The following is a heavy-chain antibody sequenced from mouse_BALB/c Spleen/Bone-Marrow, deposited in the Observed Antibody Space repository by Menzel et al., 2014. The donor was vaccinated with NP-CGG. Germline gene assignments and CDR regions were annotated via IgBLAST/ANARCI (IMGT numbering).Heavy chain of an antibody. CDR1: GYTFTSYW. Sequence: VQLQQSGAELVKPGASVKLSCKAYGYTFTSYWMHWVKQRPGQGLEWIGEINPSNGRTNYNEKFKSKATLTVDKSSSTAYMQLNSLTFEVSTVYCCARERGNHPRAYWGQGGEGSVAA. CDR2: INPSNGRT. J-gene: IGHJ3*01. D-gene: IGHD2-1*01. V-gene: IGHV1S81*02. CDR3: ARERGNHPRAY.